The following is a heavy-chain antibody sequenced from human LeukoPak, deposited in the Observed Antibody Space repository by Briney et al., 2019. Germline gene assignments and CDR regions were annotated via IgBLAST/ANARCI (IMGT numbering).Heavy chain of an antibody. D-gene: IGHD3-10*01. Sequence: SETLSLTCTVSGGSISRYYWSWIRRPPGKGLEWIGYIDDSGNTNYNPSLKSQVTISVDKSKNQFSLKLSFVTAADTAMYYCARSDYHNSGSHTVFDAFDIWGQGTRVSVSS. CDR1: GGSISRYY. J-gene: IGHJ3*02. CDR3: ARSDYHNSGSHTVFDAFDI. V-gene: IGHV4-59*01. CDR2: IDDSGNT.